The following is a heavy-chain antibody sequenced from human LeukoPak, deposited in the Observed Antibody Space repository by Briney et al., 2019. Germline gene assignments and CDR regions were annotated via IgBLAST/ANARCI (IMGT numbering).Heavy chain of an antibody. CDR2: ISGSGGST. V-gene: IGHV3-23*01. Sequence: GGSLRLSCAASGFTFSTYAMNWVRQAPGKGLEWVSAISGSGGSTYYADSVKGRFTISRDNSKNILYLQMNSLRAEDTAVYYCARGAHSSGWYYYYYMDAWGKGATVTVSS. J-gene: IGHJ6*03. CDR3: ARGAHSSGWYYYYYMDA. D-gene: IGHD6-19*01. CDR1: GFTFSTYA.